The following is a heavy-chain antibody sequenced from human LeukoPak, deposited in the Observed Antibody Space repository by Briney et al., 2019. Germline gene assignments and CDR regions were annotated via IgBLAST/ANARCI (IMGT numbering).Heavy chain of an antibody. CDR2: INHSGST. J-gene: IGHJ4*02. V-gene: IGHV4-34*01. Sequence: SETLSLTCAVYGGSFSGYYWSWIRQPPGKGLEWIGEINHSGSTNYNPSLKSRVTISVDTSKNQFSLKLSSVTAADTAVYYCARKAVVITPYYFDYWGQGTLVTVSS. CDR1: GGSFSGYY. D-gene: IGHD3-22*01. CDR3: ARKAVVITPYYFDY.